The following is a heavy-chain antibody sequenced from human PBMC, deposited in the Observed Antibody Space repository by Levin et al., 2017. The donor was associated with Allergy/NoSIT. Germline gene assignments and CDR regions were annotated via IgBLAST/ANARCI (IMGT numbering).Heavy chain of an antibody. J-gene: IGHJ2*01. V-gene: IGHV3-23*01. D-gene: IGHD2-21*02. Sequence: GGSLRLSCAASGFTFSSYAMSWVRQAPGKGLEWVSAISGSGGSTYYADSVKGRFTISRDNSKNTLYLQMNSLRAEDTAVYYCAKAPVGAYCGGDCPWYFDRWGRGTLVTVSS. CDR2: ISGSGGST. CDR3: AKAPVGAYCGGDCPWYFDR. CDR1: GFTFSSYA.